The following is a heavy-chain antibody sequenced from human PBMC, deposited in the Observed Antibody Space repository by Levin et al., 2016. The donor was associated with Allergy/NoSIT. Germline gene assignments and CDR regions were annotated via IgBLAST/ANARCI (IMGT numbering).Heavy chain of an antibody. CDR2: IYYDGRT. V-gene: IGHV4-59*01. CDR3: ASGTSYCWECSRN. J-gene: IGHJ4*02. CDR1: GGSISSYF. Sequence: SETLSLTCTVSGGSISSYFWNWIRHSPGQGLELIGSIYYDGRTQYNASLKSRVTITIDTSKSHFSLKLNSVTAADTAVYYCASGTSYCWECSRNWGPGTLVTVSS. D-gene: IGHD3-10*02.